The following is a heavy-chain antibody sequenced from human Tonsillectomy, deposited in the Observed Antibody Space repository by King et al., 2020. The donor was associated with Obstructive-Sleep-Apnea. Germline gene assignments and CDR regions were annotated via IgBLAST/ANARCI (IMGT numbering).Heavy chain of an antibody. CDR2: ISYDGSNK. D-gene: IGHD5-12*01. CDR1: GFTFSSYA. CDR3: GREWLRSLDY. J-gene: IGHJ4*02. V-gene: IGHV3-30-3*01. Sequence: VQLVESGGGVVQPGRSLRLSCAASGFTFSSYAMHWVRQDPGKGLEWVAVISYDGSNKYYADSVKGRFTISRDNSKNTLSLQMNSLRGEDAAVYYCGREWLRSLDYWGQGPLVTVSS.